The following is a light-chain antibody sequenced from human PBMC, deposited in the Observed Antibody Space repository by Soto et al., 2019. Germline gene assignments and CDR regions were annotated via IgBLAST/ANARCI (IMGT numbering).Light chain of an antibody. CDR3: GTWDSSLSAMV. Sequence: QSVLTQPPSVSAAPGQKVTISCSGTTSNIGNNYVSWYQQLPGTAPTLLIYDHNKRPSGIPDRFSGSKSGTSATLGITGLQTGDEADYYCGTWDSSLSAMVFGGGTKLTVL. J-gene: IGLJ3*02. CDR2: DHN. CDR1: TSNIGNNY. V-gene: IGLV1-51*01.